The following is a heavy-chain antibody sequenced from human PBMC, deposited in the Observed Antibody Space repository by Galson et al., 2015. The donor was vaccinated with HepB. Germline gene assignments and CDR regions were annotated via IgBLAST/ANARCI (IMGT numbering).Heavy chain of an antibody. CDR3: ARDHDWAIDI. D-gene: IGHD2-21*01. CDR2: IRAGSSII. Sequence: SLRLSCAASGFTFSTYAMNWVRQAPGKGLESISYIRAGSSIISYADSAKGRFTISRDDARSSLYLEMNSLRDEDTAVYYCARDHDWAIDIWGQGTLVTVSP. J-gene: IGHJ3*02. V-gene: IGHV3-48*02. CDR1: GFTFSTYA.